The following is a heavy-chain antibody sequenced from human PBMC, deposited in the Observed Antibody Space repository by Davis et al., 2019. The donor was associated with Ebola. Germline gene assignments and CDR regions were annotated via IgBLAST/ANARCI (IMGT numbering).Heavy chain of an antibody. V-gene: IGHV4-30-4*07. J-gene: IGHJ6*04. D-gene: IGHD3-16*01. CDR2: YYYTGST. CDR3: ARDRRRPGGILSSRHYYYHYGLDV. Sequence: MPSETLSLTCAVSGGFVSSGGYSWSWIRQPPGKGLEWIGYYYYTGSTYYNPSLKSRVTISVDTSKNQFSLKLSSVTAADTAVYYCARDRRRPGGILSSRHYYYHYGLDVWGRGTSVTVSS. CDR1: GGFVSSGGYS.